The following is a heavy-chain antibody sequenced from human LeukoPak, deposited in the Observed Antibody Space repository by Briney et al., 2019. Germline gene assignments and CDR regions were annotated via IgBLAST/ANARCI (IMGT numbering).Heavy chain of an antibody. V-gene: IGHV4-39*01. J-gene: IGHJ5*02. CDR3: ARVPVLRFLEWLPPLTPSKRWFGP. CDR1: GGSISSSSYY. Sequence: SETLSLTCTVSGGSISSSSYYWGWIRQPPGKGLEWIGSIYYSGSTYYNPSLKSRVTISVDTSKNQFSLKLSSVTAADTAVYYCARVPVLRFLEWLPPLTPSKRWFGPWGQGTLVTVSS. D-gene: IGHD3-3*01. CDR2: IYYSGST.